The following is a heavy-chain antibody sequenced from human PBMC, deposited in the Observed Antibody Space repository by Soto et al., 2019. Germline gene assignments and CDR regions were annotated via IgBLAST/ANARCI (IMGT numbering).Heavy chain of an antibody. D-gene: IGHD6-19*01. CDR3: ARAPYSSGWYTGNWFDP. Sequence: PSQTLSLTCAISGDSVSSNSAAWNWIRQSPSRGLEWLGRTYYRSKWYNDYAVSVKSRITINPDTSKNQFSLQLNSVTPEDTAVYYCARAPYSSGWYTGNWFDPWGQGTLVTVSS. J-gene: IGHJ5*02. V-gene: IGHV6-1*01. CDR1: GDSVSSNSAA. CDR2: TYYRSKWYN.